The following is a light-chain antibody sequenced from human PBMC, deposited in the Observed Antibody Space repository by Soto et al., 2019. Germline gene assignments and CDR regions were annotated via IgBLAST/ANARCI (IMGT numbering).Light chain of an antibody. V-gene: IGKV2-28*01. CDR1: QSLLHSSGYTL. CDR3: MQALGSRT. J-gene: IGKJ4*01. CDR2: AAS. Sequence: DIVVTQSPVSLPVTLGEPASISCRSSQSLLHSSGYTLLDWYLQKPGQSPQLLIYAASNRASGVPERFSGSGSGTDFTLKISRVEAEDVGVYYYMQALGSRTFGGGTKVEIK.